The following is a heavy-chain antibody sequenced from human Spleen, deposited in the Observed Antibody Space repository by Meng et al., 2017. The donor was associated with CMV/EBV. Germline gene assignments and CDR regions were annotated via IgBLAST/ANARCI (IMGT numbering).Heavy chain of an antibody. D-gene: IGHD5-24*01. V-gene: IGHV3-20*04. Sequence: GGSLRLSCAASGFTFDDYGMNWVRQAPGKGLEWVSGINWSGDSTHYVDSVKGRFTISRDNSKNTLYLQMNSLRAEDTAVYYCARDLLDGYNWSDYWGQGTLVTVSS. CDR1: GFTFDDYG. CDR3: ARDLLDGYNWSDY. CDR2: INWSGDST. J-gene: IGHJ4*02.